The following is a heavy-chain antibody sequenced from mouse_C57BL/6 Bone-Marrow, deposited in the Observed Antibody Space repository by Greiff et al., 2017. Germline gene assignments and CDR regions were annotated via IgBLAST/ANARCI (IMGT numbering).Heavy chain of an antibody. J-gene: IGHJ1*03. CDR3: ERERTSWDWYIDV. CDR1: GYAFTSYW. D-gene: IGHD3-1*01. CDR2: IHPNSGST. V-gene: IGHV1-64*01. Sequence: QVQLQQPGAELVKPGASVKLSCKASGYAFTSYWMHWVKQRPGQGLEWIGMIHPNSGSTNYNEKFKSKATLTVDKSSSTAYMQLSRLTSEDSAVYYCERERTSWDWYIDVWGTGTTVTVSS.